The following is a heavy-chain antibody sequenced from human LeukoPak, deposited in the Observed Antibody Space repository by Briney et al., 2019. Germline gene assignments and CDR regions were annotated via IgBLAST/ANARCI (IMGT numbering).Heavy chain of an antibody. V-gene: IGHV3-53*01. D-gene: IGHD3-16*01. CDR3: ASRVEYGTDTFGGEFDY. Sequence: GGSLRLSCAASGFTVSSNYMSWVRQAPGKGLEWVSVIYSGGSTYYADSVKGRFTISRDNSKNTLYLQMNSLRAEDTAVYYCASRVEYGTDTFGGEFDYWGQGTLVTVSP. CDR2: IYSGGST. CDR1: GFTVSSNY. J-gene: IGHJ4*02.